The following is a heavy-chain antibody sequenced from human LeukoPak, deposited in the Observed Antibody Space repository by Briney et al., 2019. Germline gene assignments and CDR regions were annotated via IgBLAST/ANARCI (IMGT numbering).Heavy chain of an antibody. V-gene: IGHV1-69*05. Sequence: SVKVSCKASGGTLSSYAISWVRQAPGQGLEWMGRIIPIFGTANYAQKFQGRVTITTDESTSTAYMELSSLRSEDTAVYYCARNERLTPYDAFDIWGQGTMVTVSS. CDR3: ARNERLTPYDAFDI. CDR2: IIPIFGTA. J-gene: IGHJ3*02. D-gene: IGHD1-1*01. CDR1: GGTLSSYA.